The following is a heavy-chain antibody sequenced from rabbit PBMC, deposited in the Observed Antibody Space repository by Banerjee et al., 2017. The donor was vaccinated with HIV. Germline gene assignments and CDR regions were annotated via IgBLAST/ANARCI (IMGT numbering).Heavy chain of an antibody. J-gene: IGHJ4*01. CDR2: INTGSGSA. CDR1: GIDFSSYY. D-gene: IGHD8-1*01. CDR3: ARGYKGSTYYDL. Sequence: QSLEESGGDLVKPGTSLTLTCTASGIDFSSYYMCWVRQAPGKGLEWIGCINTGSGSAYYASWAKGRFAISKTSSTTVTLQMTSLTAADTATYFCARGYKGSTYYDLWGQGTLVTVS. V-gene: IGHV1S40*01.